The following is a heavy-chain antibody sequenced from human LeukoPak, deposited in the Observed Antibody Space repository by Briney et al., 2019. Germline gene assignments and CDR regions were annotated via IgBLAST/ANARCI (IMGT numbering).Heavy chain of an antibody. J-gene: IGHJ5*02. V-gene: IGHV4-59*01. D-gene: IGHD2-2*01. CDR2: IYYSGST. CDR1: GGSISSYY. Sequence: ASETLSLTCTVSGGSISSYYWSWIRQPPGKGLEWIGYIYYSGSTNYNPSLKSRVTISVDTSKNQFSLKLSSVTAADTAVYYCARVRCSSTSCYGKNWFDPWGQGTLVTVSS. CDR3: ARVRCSSTSCYGKNWFDP.